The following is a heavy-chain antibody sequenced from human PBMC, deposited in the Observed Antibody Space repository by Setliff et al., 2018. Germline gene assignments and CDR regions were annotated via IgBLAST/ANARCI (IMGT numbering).Heavy chain of an antibody. D-gene: IGHD3-22*01. V-gene: IGHV1-69*13. CDR2: IIPIFGTA. CDR3: ARDSPASTSGYHNWFDP. CDR1: GGTFSSYA. Sequence: SVKVSCKASGGTFSSYAISWVRQAPGQGLEWMGGIIPIFGTANYAQKFQGRVTITADESTSTAYMELSSLRSEDTAVYYCARDSPASTSGYHNWFDPWGQETLVTVSS. J-gene: IGHJ5*02.